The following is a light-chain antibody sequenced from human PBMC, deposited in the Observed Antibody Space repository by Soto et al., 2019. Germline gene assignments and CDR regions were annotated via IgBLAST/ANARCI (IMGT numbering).Light chain of an antibody. J-gene: IGKJ4*01. CDR3: QQYGSSPLT. CDR2: DAS. Sequence: EIVLTQSPGTLSLSPGERATLSCRASQSVSSSFLAWYQQKLGQAPRLLIYDASSRATGTPDRISGSGSGTDFTLTISRLEPEDFAVYYCQQYGSSPLTFGGGTRVDIK. CDR1: QSVSSSF. V-gene: IGKV3-20*01.